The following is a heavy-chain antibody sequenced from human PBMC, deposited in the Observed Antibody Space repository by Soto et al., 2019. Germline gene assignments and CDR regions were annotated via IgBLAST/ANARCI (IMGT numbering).Heavy chain of an antibody. Sequence: QVQLVQSGAGVKKPGSSVKVSCKASGGTFSNYAISWVRQAPGQGLEWMGGIIPIFGTTNYAQKFQGRVTITADESTSTAYMELSSLRSEDTAVYYCARDAIFGVVIRGIDYYYGMDGWAKGPRSPSP. CDR3: ARDAIFGVVIRGIDYYYGMDG. V-gene: IGHV1-69*01. D-gene: IGHD3-3*01. J-gene: IGHJ6*02. CDR2: IIPIFGTT. CDR1: GGTFSNYA.